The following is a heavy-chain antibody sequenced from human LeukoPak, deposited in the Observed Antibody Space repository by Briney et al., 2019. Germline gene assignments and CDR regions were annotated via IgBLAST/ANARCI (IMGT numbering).Heavy chain of an antibody. CDR3: ARGLRGGRLDFDY. CDR1: GGSFSGYY. Sequence: ETLSLTCAVYGGSFSGYYWSWIRQPPGKGLEWIGEINHSGSTNYNPSLKSRVTISVDTSKNQFSLKLSSVTAADTAVYYCARGLRGGRLDFDYWGQGTLVTVSS. V-gene: IGHV4-34*01. CDR2: INHSGST. D-gene: IGHD1-26*01. J-gene: IGHJ4*02.